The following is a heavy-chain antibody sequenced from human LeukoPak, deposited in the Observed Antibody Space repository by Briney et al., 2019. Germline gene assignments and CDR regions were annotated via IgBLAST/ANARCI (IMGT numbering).Heavy chain of an antibody. CDR1: GFTFSSYA. D-gene: IGHD5-24*01. J-gene: IGHJ4*02. V-gene: IGHV3-23*01. CDR2: ISGSGGST. CDR3: AKGRDGYHSADY. Sequence: PGGSLRLSCAASGFTFSSYAMSWVRQAPGKGLKWVSVISGSGGSTYYADSVKSRFTISRDNSKNTLYLQMNSLRVEDTAVYYCAKGRDGYHSADYWGQGTLVTVSS.